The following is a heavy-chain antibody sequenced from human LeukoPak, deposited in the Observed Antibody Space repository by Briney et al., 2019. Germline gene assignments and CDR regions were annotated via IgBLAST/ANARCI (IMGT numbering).Heavy chain of an antibody. CDR1: GGTFSSDA. Sequence: SVKVSCKASGGTFSSDAVSWVRQAPGQGLEWMGGIIPIFGTANYAQKFQGRVTITADKSTSTAYMELRSLRAEDTAVYYCAKGSNNYPDNFDYWGQGTLVTVSS. D-gene: IGHD1-1*01. V-gene: IGHV1-69*06. J-gene: IGHJ4*02. CDR3: AKGSNNYPDNFDY. CDR2: IIPIFGTA.